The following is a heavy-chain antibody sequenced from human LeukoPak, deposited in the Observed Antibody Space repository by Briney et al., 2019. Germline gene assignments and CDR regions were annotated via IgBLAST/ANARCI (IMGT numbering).Heavy chain of an antibody. CDR2: ISGYDGNT. J-gene: IGHJ6*03. CDR3: ARAGGSSDYYYMDV. V-gene: IGHV1-18*01. D-gene: IGHD2-15*01. CDR1: GYTFINYG. Sequence: ASVKVSRKASGYTFINYGISWVRQAPGQGLEWMGWISGYDGNTNYAQEVQGRVTMTTDTSSSTAYMELRSLSSDDTAVYYCARAGGSSDYYYMDVWGRGSTVTVSS.